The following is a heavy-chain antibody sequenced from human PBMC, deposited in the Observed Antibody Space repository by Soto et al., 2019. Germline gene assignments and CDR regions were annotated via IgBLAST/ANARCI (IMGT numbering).Heavy chain of an antibody. CDR3: ARHVPLGYCTTKSCYALAWFDP. V-gene: IGHV4-39*01. CDR1: GGSISNTRYY. Sequence: PSETLSLTCTVSGGSISNTRYYWGWIRQPPGKGLEWIGSIYYSGSTYYNPSLKSRVTISVETSKNQISLKLSSVTAADTAVYYCARHVPLGYCTTKSCYALAWFDPWGQGTLVTVYS. CDR2: IYYSGST. J-gene: IGHJ5*02. D-gene: IGHD2-2*01.